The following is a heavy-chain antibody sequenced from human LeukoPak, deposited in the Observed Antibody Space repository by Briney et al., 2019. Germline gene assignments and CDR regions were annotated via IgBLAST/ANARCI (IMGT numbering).Heavy chain of an antibody. V-gene: IGHV3-21*01. CDR1: GFSFSSYG. CDR3: ARACLIVVPAAINSYYGMDV. Sequence: PGRSLRPSCAASGFSFSSYGMHWVRQAPGKGLEWVSSISSSSSYIYYADSVKGRFTISRDNAKNSLYLQMNSLRAEDTAVYYCARACLIVVPAAINSYYGMDVWGQGTTVTVSS. J-gene: IGHJ6*02. CDR2: ISSSSSYI. D-gene: IGHD2-2*02.